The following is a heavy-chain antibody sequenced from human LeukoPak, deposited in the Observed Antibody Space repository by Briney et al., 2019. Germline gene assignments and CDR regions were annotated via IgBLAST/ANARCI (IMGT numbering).Heavy chain of an antibody. CDR2: IKQDGSEK. Sequence: GGSLRLSCAASGFTFSSYWVSWVRQAPGKGLEWVANIKQDGSEKYYVDSVKGRFTISRDNAKNSLYLQMNSLRAEDTAVYYCARGRDTVDVWGKGTTVTVSS. V-gene: IGHV3-7*01. CDR1: GFTFSSYW. D-gene: IGHD5-18*01. CDR3: ARGRDTVDV. J-gene: IGHJ6*04.